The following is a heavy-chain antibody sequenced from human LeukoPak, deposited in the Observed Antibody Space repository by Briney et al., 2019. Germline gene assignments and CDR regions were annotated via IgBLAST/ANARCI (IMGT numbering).Heavy chain of an antibody. CDR3: ARGLIF. J-gene: IGHJ4*02. CDR1: GLTVSNHW. D-gene: IGHD2-15*01. V-gene: IGHV3-7*03. CDR2: INQDGSAK. Sequence: GGSLRLSCVASGLTVSNHWMSWVRQAPGKGLEWVANINQDGSAKYYVDSVKGRFTISRDNAKNSLYLQMNSLRAEDTAVYYCARGLIFWGQGTLVTVSS.